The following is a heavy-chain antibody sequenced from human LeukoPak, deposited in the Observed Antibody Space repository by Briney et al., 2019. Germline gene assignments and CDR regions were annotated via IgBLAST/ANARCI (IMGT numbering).Heavy chain of an antibody. D-gene: IGHD6-19*01. J-gene: IGHJ4*02. V-gene: IGHV4-39*01. CDR2: IYYSGST. CDR1: GGSISSSSYY. Sequence: PSETLSLTCTVSGGSISSSSYYWGWIRQPPGKGLEWIGSIYYSGSTYYNPSLKSRVTISVDTSKNQFSLKLSSVTAADTAVYYCARLDSSGWYPFDYWGQGTLVTVSS. CDR3: ARLDSSGWYPFDY.